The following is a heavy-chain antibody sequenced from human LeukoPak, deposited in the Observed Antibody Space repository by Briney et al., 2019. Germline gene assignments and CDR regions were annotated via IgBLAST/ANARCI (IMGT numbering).Heavy chain of an antibody. CDR1: GYTFTSYD. CDR2: MNPNSGNT. D-gene: IGHD3-10*01. CDR3: ARANRVRGVMSGYYYYYMDV. V-gene: IGHV1-8*03. J-gene: IGHJ6*03. Sequence: ASVKVSCKASGYTFTSYDINWVRQATGQGLEWMGWMNPNSGNTGYAQKFQGRVTITRNTSISTAYMELSSLRSEDTAVYYCARANRVRGVMSGYYYYYMDVWGKGTTVTVSS.